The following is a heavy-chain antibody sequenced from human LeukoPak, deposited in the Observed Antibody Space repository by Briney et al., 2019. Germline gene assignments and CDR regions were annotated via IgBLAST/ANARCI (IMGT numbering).Heavy chain of an antibody. CDR3: AKDSNDYVWGSYRYTGYFDY. V-gene: IGHV3-30*02. J-gene: IGHJ4*02. Sequence: GGSQRLSCAASGFTFSSYGMHWVRQAPGKGLEWVAFIRYDGNNKYYADSVKGRFTISRDNSKNTLYLQMNSLRAEDTAVYYCAKDSNDYVWGSYRYTGYFDYWGQGTLVTVSS. CDR1: GFTFSSYG. CDR2: IRYDGNNK. D-gene: IGHD3-16*02.